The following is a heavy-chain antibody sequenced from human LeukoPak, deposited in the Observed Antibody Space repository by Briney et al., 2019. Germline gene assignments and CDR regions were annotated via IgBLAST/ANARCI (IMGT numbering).Heavy chain of an antibody. V-gene: IGHV3-23*01. D-gene: IGHD6-19*01. CDR1: GFTFSSYA. J-gene: IGHJ4*02. CDR2: ISGSGGST. Sequence: PGGSLRLSCAASGFTFSSYAMSWVRQAPGKGLEWVSGISGSGGSTYYADSVKGRFTISRDNAKNTLYLQMNSLRAEDTAVYYCARDEVPGSSGWYDYWGQGTLVTVSS. CDR3: ARDEVPGSSGWYDY.